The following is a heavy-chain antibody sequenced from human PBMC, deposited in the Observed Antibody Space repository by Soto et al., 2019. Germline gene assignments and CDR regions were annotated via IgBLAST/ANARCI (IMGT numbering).Heavy chain of an antibody. CDR1: GYTFTSYG. J-gene: IGHJ4*02. CDR3: ERSGSSGYYLDY. D-gene: IGHD3-22*01. CDR2: ISAYNGNT. Sequence: ASVKVSCKASGYTFTSYGISWVRQAPGQGLEWMGWISAYNGNTNYAQKLQGRVTMTTDTSTTTAYMELRSLRSDDTAVYYCERSGSSGYYLDYWGQGTLVTVSS. V-gene: IGHV1-18*01.